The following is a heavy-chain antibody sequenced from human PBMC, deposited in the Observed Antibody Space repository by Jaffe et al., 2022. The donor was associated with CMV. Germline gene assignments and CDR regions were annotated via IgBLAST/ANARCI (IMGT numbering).Heavy chain of an antibody. J-gene: IGHJ6*02. V-gene: IGHV1-46*01. CDR1: GYTFTSYY. CDR3: ARAMARSTAMIIPYYYYGMDV. CDR2: INPSGGST. D-gene: IGHD5-18*01. Sequence: QVQLVQSGAEVKKPGASVKVSCKASGYTFTSYYMHWVRQAPGQGLEWMGIINPSGGSTSYAQKFQGRVTMTRDTSTSTVYMELSSLRSEDTAVYYCARAMARSTAMIIPYYYYGMDVWGQGTTVTVSS.